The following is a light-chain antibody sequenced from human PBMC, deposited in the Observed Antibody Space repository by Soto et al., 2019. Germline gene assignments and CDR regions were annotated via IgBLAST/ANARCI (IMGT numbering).Light chain of an antibody. CDR1: RSFASSY. V-gene: IGKV3-20*01. CDR2: AAS. J-gene: IGKJ2*01. Sequence: DMVLTQSPGTLSLSPGERATLSCRASRSFASSYLGWYQQKPGQAPRLLLYAASKRATGIPDRFSGSGSGTDFTLTINRLEPEDSAVYYCQQYGSSPPYTFGQGTKVDLK. CDR3: QQYGSSPPYT.